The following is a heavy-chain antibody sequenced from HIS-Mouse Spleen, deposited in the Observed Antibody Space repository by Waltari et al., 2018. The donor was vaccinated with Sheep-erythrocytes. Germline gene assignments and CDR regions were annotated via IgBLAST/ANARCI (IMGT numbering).Heavy chain of an antibody. Sequence: VQPGRSLRLSCAASGFTFSSYGMHWVRQAPGKGLEWVAVISYDGSNKYYADSVKGRFTISRDNSKNTLYLQMNSLRAEDTAVYYCAKGDAMVYDAFDIWGQGTMVTVSS. CDR3: AKGDAMVYDAFDI. CDR1: GFTFSSYG. J-gene: IGHJ3*02. CDR2: ISYDGSNK. D-gene: IGHD2-8*01. V-gene: IGHV3-30*18.